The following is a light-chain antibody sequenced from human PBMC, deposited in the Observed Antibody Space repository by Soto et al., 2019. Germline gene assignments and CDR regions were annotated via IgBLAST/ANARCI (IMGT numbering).Light chain of an antibody. CDR2: EVS. CDR3: TSYEGENHYL. J-gene: IGLJ1*01. Sequence: QSVLTQPPSASGSPGQSVAISCTGTSSDVGGYDYVSWYQQYPGKAPKLLIYEVSKRPSGVPDRFSGSKTGNTASLTVSGLQDEHEAEYYCTSYEGENHYLFGTGTKVTV. V-gene: IGLV2-8*01. CDR1: SSDVGGYDY.